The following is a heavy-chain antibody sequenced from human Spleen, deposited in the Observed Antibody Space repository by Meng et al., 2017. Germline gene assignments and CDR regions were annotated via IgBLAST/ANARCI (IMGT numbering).Heavy chain of an antibody. Sequence: GGSLRLSCAASGFTFSSYAMHWVRQAPGKGLEWVAVISYDGNVKYYADSVKGRFTISRDNSKNTLYLQMDSLSAVDTAVYYCARGPVNYLDYWGQGTLVTVSS. D-gene: IGHD4-11*01. V-gene: IGHV3-30*01. CDR2: ISYDGNVK. J-gene: IGHJ4*02. CDR1: GFTFSSYA. CDR3: ARGPVNYLDY.